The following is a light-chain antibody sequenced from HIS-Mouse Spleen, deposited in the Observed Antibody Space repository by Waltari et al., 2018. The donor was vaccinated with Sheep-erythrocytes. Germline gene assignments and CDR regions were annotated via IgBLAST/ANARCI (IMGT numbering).Light chain of an antibody. CDR2: DVS. J-gene: IGLJ1*01. V-gene: IGLV2-11*01. CDR1: SSDVRGYNY. Sequence: QSALTQPRSVSGSPGQSVTISCTGTSSDVRGYNYVSWYQQHPGKAPKLMIYDVSKRPSGVLDRFSGSKSGNAASLTISGLQAEDEADYYCCSYAGSYNHVFATGTKVTVL. CDR3: CSYAGSYNHV.